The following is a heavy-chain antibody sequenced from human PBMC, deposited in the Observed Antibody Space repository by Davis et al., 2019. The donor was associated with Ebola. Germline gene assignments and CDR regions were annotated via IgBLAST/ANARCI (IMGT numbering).Heavy chain of an antibody. CDR2: ISPDGTYK. J-gene: IGHJ4*02. CDR3: ARANKWGLSHFDY. D-gene: IGHD2-21*02. CDR1: GFTFSNFG. Sequence: PGGSLRLSCAGTGFTFSNFGIHWVRQAPGKGLEWVAVISPDGTYKYYADSVKGRFTISRDDSKHTVFLQMTTVTAEDTAVYFCARANKWGLSHFDYWGQGTLVTVSS. V-gene: IGHV3-30*05.